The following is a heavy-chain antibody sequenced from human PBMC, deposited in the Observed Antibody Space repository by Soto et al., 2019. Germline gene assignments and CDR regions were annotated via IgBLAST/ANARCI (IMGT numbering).Heavy chain of an antibody. D-gene: IGHD2-2*01. V-gene: IGHV3-30*18. J-gene: IGHJ6*02. Sequence: QVQLVESGGGVVQPGRSLRLSCAASGFTFSSYGMHWVRQAPGKGLGWVAVISYDGSNKYYADSVKGRFTISRDNSKNTLYMQRNSLRAEDTAVYYCAKGPAIVLVPAAMNYYYGMDVWGQGTTVTVSS. CDR1: GFTFSSYG. CDR2: ISYDGSNK. CDR3: AKGPAIVLVPAAMNYYYGMDV.